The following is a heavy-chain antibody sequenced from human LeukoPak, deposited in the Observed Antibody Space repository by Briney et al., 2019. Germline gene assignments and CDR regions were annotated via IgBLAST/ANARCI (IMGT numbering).Heavy chain of an antibody. CDR3: ARVLYYDFWSGYPNWFDP. Sequence: PSETLSLTCTVSGGSISSGGYYWRWIRQPPGKGLEWIGYIYHSGSTYYNPSLKSRVTISVDRSKNQFSLKLSSVTAADTAVYYCARVLYYDFWSGYPNWFDPWGQGTLVTVSS. J-gene: IGHJ5*02. V-gene: IGHV4-30-2*01. CDR1: GGSISSGGYY. CDR2: IYHSGST. D-gene: IGHD3-3*01.